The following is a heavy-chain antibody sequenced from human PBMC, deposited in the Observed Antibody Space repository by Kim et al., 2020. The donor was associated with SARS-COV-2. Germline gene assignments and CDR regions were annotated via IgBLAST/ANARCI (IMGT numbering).Heavy chain of an antibody. V-gene: IGHV4-59*01. D-gene: IGHD3-9*01. CDR1: GDSISNYY. CDR3: ARALAGNFKALR. Sequence: SETLSLTCIVSGDSISNYYWSWIRQSPGKGLEWIGYIYYSGNTNYNPSLKSRVTISVDTSKNQFSLKLTSVTAADTAVYYCARALAGNFKALRWGRGTLVTVSS. CDR2: IYYSGNT. J-gene: IGHJ4*02.